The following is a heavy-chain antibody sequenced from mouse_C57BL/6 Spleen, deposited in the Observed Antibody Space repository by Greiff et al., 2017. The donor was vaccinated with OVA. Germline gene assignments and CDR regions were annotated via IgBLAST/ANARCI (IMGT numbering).Heavy chain of an antibody. CDR3: ARSYGSSSYYFDY. V-gene: IGHV1-7*01. CDR2: INPSSGYT. CDR1: GYTFTSYW. J-gene: IGHJ2*01. Sequence: QVQLQQSGAELAKPGASVKLSCKASGYTFTSYWMHWVKQRPGQGLEWIGYINPSSGYTKYNQKFKDKATLTADKSSSTAYMQLSSLTYEDAAVYYCARSYGSSSYYFDYWGQGTTLTVSS. D-gene: IGHD1-1*01.